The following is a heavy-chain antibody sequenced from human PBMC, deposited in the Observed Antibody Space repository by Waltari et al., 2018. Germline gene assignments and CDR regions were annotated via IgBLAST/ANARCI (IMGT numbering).Heavy chain of an antibody. V-gene: IGHV3-23*01. D-gene: IGHD6-6*01. CDR1: GFNFRSFP. CDR2: ISSSGDKT. J-gene: IGHJ4*02. Sequence: EVQLLESGGDLVQPGGSLRLSCAASGFNFRSFPMAWVRQAPGKGLEWVAGISSSGDKTFYTDAVKGRFTISRENSKNTLYLQMHSLRAEDTAKYYCAKLTTYSSSSAPFDYWGLGDLVTVSS. CDR3: AKLTTYSSSSAPFDY.